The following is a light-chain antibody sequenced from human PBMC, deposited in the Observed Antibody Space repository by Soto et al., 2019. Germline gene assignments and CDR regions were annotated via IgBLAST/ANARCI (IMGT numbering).Light chain of an antibody. CDR3: QHYNSYSEA. CDR1: QSLLHINGYNY. V-gene: IGKV1-5*03. J-gene: IGKJ1*01. CDR2: KAS. Sequence: MTQSPLSLPVTPGEPASISCRSSQSLLHINGYNYLAWYQQKPGKAPKLLIYKASTLKSGVPSRFSGSGSGTEFTLTISSLQPDDFATYYCQHYNSYSEAFGQGTKVDIK.